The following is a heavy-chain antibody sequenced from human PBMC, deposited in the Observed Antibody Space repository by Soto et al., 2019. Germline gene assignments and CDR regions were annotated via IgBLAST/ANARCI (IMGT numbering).Heavy chain of an antibody. CDR1: GFTFSRYW. CDR2: IKQDGSEE. D-gene: IGHD3-3*01. Sequence: GWSLRLCCAASGFTFSRYWMSWVRQAPGKGLEWVANIKQDGSEESYVDSVRGRFTVSRDNAKNSLYLQMNSLRAEDTAVYYCVRDVIGFWSGYYTGCFDYWGQGILVTVSS. J-gene: IGHJ4*01. V-gene: IGHV3-7*01. CDR3: VRDVIGFWSGYYTGCFDY.